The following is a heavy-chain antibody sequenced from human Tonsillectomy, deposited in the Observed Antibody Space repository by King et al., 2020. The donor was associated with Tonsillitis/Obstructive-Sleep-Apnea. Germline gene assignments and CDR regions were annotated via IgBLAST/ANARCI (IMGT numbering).Heavy chain of an antibody. V-gene: IGHV3-23*04. J-gene: IGHJ5*02. Sequence: VQLVESGGGLVQPGGSLRLSCAASGFTFSSYAMSWVRQAPGKGLEWVSAISGSGGSTYYADSVKGRFTISRDNSKNTLNLQMNSLRAEDTAVYYCAKDYLLTTGTTSWFDTWGQGTLVTVSS. D-gene: IGHD1-1*01. CDR1: GFTFSSYA. CDR2: ISGSGGST. CDR3: AKDYLLTTGTTSWFDT.